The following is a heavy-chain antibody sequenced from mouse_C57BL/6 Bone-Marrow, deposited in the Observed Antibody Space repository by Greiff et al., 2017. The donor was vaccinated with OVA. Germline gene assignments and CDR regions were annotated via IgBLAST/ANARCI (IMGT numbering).Heavy chain of an antibody. D-gene: IGHD1-1*01. CDR2: IDPSDSYT. CDR3: AYGSSYYWYFDV. CDR1: GYTFTSYW. Sequence: QVQLQQPGAELVMPGASVKLSCKASGYTFTSYWMHWVKQRPGQGLEWIGEIDPSDSYTNYNQKFKGKSTLTVDKSSSTAYMQLSSLTSEDSAVYYCAYGSSYYWYFDVWGTGTTVTVSS. V-gene: IGHV1-69*01. J-gene: IGHJ1*03.